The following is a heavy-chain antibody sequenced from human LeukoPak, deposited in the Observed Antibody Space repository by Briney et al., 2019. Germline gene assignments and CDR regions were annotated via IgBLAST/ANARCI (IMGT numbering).Heavy chain of an antibody. J-gene: IGHJ5*02. D-gene: IGHD3-10*01. CDR1: GYTFTGYY. Sequence: ASVKVSCKASGYTFTGYYMHWVRQAPGQGLEWMGWINPNSGGTNYAQKFQGWVTMTRDTSISTAYMELSRLRSDDTAVYYCAREGRGSGSYYTFWFDRWGQGTLVTVSS. CDR3: AREGRGSGSYYTFWFDR. V-gene: IGHV1-2*04. CDR2: INPNSGGT.